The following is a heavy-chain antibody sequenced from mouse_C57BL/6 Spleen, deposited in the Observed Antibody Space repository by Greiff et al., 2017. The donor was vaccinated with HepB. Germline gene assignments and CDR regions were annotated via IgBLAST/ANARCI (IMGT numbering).Heavy chain of an antibody. D-gene: IGHD2-4*01. V-gene: IGHV3-6*01. CDR2: ISYDGSN. J-gene: IGHJ2*01. Sequence: EVKLQESGPGLVKPSQSLSLTCSVTGYSITSGYYWNWIRQFPGNKLEWMGYISYDGSNNYNPSLKNRISITRDTSKNQFFLKLNSVTTEDTATYYCARGGYYDYEGFDYWGQGTTLTVSS. CDR3: ARGGYYDYEGFDY. CDR1: GYSITSGYY.